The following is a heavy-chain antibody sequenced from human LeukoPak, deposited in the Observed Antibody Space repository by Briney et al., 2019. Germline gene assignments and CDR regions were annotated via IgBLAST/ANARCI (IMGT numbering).Heavy chain of an antibody. D-gene: IGHD6-13*01. CDR3: AKGGIAAPFDY. V-gene: IGHV3-23*01. J-gene: IGHJ4*02. CDR1: GFTFSSYG. Sequence: GGSLRLSCAASGFTFSSYGMSWVRQAPGKGLQWVSVIIGSGSSTYYADSVKGRFTISRDNARNTLYLQMNSLRAEDTAVYYCAKGGIAAPFDYWGQGTLVTVSS. CDR2: IIGSGSST.